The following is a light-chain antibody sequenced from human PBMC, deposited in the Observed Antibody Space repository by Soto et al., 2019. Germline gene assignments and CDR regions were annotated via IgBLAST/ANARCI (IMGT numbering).Light chain of an antibody. J-gene: IGLJ1*01. Sequence: QSVLTQPPSASGTPGQGVPISCSGITSNIGSNTVNWYQQLPGTAPKLLIYNNNQRPSGVPDRFSGSKSGTSASLAIGGLQSEDEADYYCAAWDASLNGYVFGTGTKVTVL. CDR1: TSNIGSNT. CDR3: AAWDASLNGYV. V-gene: IGLV1-44*01. CDR2: NNN.